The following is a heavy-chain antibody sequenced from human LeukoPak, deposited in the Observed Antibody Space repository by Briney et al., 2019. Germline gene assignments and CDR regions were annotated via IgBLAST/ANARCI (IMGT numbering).Heavy chain of an antibody. J-gene: IGHJ4*02. Sequence: GGSLRLSCAASGFTFDDYAMHWVRQVPGKGLEWVSGISWNSGIIGYADSVKGRLTISRDNAKNSLYLQMNSLRAEDMALYYCAKDHRPYYDSSGYYDYWGQGTLVTVSS. CDR1: GFTFDDYA. D-gene: IGHD3-22*01. V-gene: IGHV3-9*03. CDR2: ISWNSGII. CDR3: AKDHRPYYDSSGYYDY.